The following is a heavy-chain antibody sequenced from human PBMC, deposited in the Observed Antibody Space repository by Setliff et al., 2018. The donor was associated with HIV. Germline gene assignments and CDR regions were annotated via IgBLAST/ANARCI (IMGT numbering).Heavy chain of an antibody. CDR2: MPPILGMG. CDR3: AGSAHSYSYMGYYYHTMDV. D-gene: IGHD4-4*01. Sequence: GASVKVSCKASGGTSSTHAMNWVRQAPGQGLEWMGGMPPILGMGDFAQKFQGRVTITADASTRTAYMELSSLTSDDTAVYYCAGSAHSYSYMGYYYHTMDVWGQGTTVTVSS. V-gene: IGHV1-69*10. CDR1: GGTSSTHA. J-gene: IGHJ6*02.